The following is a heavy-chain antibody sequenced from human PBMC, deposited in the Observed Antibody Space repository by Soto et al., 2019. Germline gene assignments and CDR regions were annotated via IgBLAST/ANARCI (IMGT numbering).Heavy chain of an antibody. CDR2: VNGDSGNT. V-gene: IGHV1-18*01. Sequence: QVHLVKSGGEVKKPGASVKISCQTSGYTFSNYGITWVRQAPGQGPEWVGWVNGDSGNTKYAQNMEGRVTMTTDASTATADMELRNLRSDDTATYYCARGTGLNDGSDLWGQGTVVSVSS. CDR3: ARGTGLNDGSDL. J-gene: IGHJ3*01. CDR1: GYTFSNYG.